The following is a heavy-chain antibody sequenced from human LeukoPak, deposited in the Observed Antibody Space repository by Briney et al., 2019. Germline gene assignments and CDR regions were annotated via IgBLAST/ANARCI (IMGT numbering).Heavy chain of an antibody. Sequence: TGGSLRLSCAASGFTFSSYSMNWVRQAPGKGLEWVSSISSSSSYIYYADSVKGRFTISRDNSKNKLFLLMSTLRADDTAIYYCAKDPSTLTIRDDYWGQGTLVTVSS. CDR1: GFTFSSYS. CDR2: ISSSSSYI. J-gene: IGHJ4*02. CDR3: AKDPSTLTIRDDY. V-gene: IGHV3-21*04. D-gene: IGHD5-24*01.